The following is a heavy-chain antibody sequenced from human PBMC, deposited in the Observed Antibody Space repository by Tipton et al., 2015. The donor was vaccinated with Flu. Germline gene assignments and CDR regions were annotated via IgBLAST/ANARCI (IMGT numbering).Heavy chain of an antibody. D-gene: IGHD4-17*01. CDR1: GGSISSYY. Sequence: TLSLTCTVSGGSISSYYWSWIRQPPGKGLEWIGYIYYSGSTNYNPSLKSRVTISVDTSKNQFSLKLSSVTAADTAVYYCARDNEGDYGESYYFDYWGQGTLVTVSS. CDR3: ARDNEGDYGESYYFDY. J-gene: IGHJ4*02. CDR2: IYYSGST. V-gene: IGHV4-59*01.